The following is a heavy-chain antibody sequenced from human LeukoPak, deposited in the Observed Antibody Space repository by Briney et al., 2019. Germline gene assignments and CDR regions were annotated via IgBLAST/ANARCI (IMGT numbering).Heavy chain of an antibody. V-gene: IGHV1-2*02. J-gene: IGHJ4*02. CDR2: INPNSGDT. Sequence: ASVKVSCKASGHSFTDYFIHWVRQAPGQGLEWMGWINPNSGDTNYAQKFQGRVTLTRDTSINTANMELNRLRSDDTAVYYCARAGAYGSGAYLPYWGQGTLVTVSS. CDR3: ARAGAYGSGAYLPY. CDR1: GHSFTDYF. D-gene: IGHD3-10*01.